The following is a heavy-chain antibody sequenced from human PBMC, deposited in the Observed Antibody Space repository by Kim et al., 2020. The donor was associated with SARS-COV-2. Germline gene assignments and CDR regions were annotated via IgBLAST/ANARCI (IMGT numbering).Heavy chain of an antibody. J-gene: IGHJ4*02. CDR1: GYTFTSYY. V-gene: IGHV1-46*01. D-gene: IGHD3-22*01. Sequence: ASVKVSCKASGYTFTSYYLHWVRQAPGQGLEWMGIISPSGRSTSSAQKFQGRVTMTRDTSTGTVYMELSSLGSEDTAVYYCARVDSSGSWDYWGQGTLVTVSS. CDR3: ARVDSSGSWDY. CDR2: ISPSGRST.